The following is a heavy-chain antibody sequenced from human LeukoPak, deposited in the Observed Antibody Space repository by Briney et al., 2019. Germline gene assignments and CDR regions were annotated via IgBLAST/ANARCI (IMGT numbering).Heavy chain of an antibody. D-gene: IGHD1-1*01. CDR1: GFTFSTYG. Sequence: PGGSLRLSCAASGFTFSTYGIHWVRQAPGKGLEWVAVISYDGNEKYYTDSVKGRFTISRDNARNTLYLQMNSLRGDDTAFYFCAKPHIDYQLGYFFGYWGQGTLVTVSS. CDR2: ISYDGNEK. J-gene: IGHJ4*02. CDR3: AKPHIDYQLGYFFGY. V-gene: IGHV3-30*18.